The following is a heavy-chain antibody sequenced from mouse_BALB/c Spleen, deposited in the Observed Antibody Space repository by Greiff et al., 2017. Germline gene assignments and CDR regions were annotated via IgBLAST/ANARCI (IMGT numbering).Heavy chain of an antibody. CDR2: IRSNSNNYAT. Sequence: EVQVVESGGGLVQPKGSLKLSCAASGFTFNTYAMNWVRQAPGKGLEWVARIRSNSNNYATYYADSVKDRFTISRDDSQSMLYLQMNNLKTEDTAMYYCVRQAYYGKSYAMDYWGQGTSVTVSS. V-gene: IGHV10-1*02. CDR1: GFTFNTYA. D-gene: IGHD2-10*01. CDR3: VRQAYYGKSYAMDY. J-gene: IGHJ4*01.